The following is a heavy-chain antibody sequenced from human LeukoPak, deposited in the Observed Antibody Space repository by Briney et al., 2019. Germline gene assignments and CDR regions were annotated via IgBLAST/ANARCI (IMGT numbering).Heavy chain of an antibody. CDR3: ARTPDHNFDWSPVDKWAFDI. CDR1: GYTFTSYG. J-gene: IGHJ3*02. V-gene: IGHV1-18*01. CDR2: ISAYNGNT. Sequence: ASVKVSCKASGYTFTSYGISWVRQAPGQGLEWMGWISAYNGNTNYAQKLQGRVTMTTETSTSTAYMELRSLRSDDTAVYYCARTPDHNFDWSPVDKWAFDIWGQGTMVTVSS. D-gene: IGHD3-9*01.